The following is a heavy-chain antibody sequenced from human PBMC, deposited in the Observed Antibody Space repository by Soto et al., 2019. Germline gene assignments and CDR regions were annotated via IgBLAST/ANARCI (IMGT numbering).Heavy chain of an antibody. Sequence: FEMMRLTRTVVCGNSIDRGCYWGMIHQPPGKGLEWIGSIYYSGSTYYNPSLKSRVTISVDTSKNQFSLKLSSVTAADTAVYYCARFYYDGSGSYHYYFDYWGQGTLVTVSS. D-gene: IGHD3-10*01. CDR3: ARFYYDGSGSYHYYFDY. J-gene: IGHJ4*02. CDR2: IYYSGST. CDR1: CGNSIDRGCY. V-gene: IGHV4-39*01.